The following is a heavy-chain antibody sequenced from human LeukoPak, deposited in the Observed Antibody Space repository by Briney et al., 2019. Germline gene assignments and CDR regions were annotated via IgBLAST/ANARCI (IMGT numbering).Heavy chain of an antibody. V-gene: IGHV3-49*03. D-gene: IGHD5-12*01. CDR2: IRSKVYGGTT. Sequence: GGSLRLSCTASGFTFGGYAMRWFRQAPGKGLEWVGFIRSKVYGGTTEYAASVKGRFTISRDDSKSIAYLQMNSLKSEDTAVYYCVRYSGDADYWGQGTLVTVSS. CDR3: VRYSGDADY. J-gene: IGHJ4*02. CDR1: GFTFGGYA.